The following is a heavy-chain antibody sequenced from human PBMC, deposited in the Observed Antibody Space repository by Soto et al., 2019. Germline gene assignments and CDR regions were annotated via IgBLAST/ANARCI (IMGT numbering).Heavy chain of an antibody. Sequence: ASVKVSCKASGYTFTSYGISWVRQAPGQGLEWMGWISAYNGNTNYAQKLQGRVTMTADASTSTAYMELRSLRSDDTAVYYCARDMEDSSGFLPDYWGQGTLVTVSS. D-gene: IGHD3-22*01. J-gene: IGHJ4*02. V-gene: IGHV1-18*04. CDR2: ISAYNGNT. CDR3: ARDMEDSSGFLPDY. CDR1: GYTFTSYG.